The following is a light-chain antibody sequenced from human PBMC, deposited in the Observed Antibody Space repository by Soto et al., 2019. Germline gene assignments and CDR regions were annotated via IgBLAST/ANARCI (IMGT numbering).Light chain of an antibody. CDR1: SSNLGTGFD. Sequence: QSVLTQPPSVSAAPGQRVTISCSGSSSNLGTGFDVHWYRQFPGRAPKLLLSGTSHRPSGVPDRFSGSKSGTSASLAITGLQADDEADYYCQTSHSGLIGLIFGTGTKVTVL. CDR3: QTSHSGLIGLI. V-gene: IGLV1-40*01. CDR2: GTS. J-gene: IGLJ1*01.